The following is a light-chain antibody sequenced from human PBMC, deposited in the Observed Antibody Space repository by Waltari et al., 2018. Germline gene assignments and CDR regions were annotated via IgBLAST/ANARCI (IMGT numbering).Light chain of an antibody. CDR1: NIETKS. V-gene: IGLV3-9*01. CDR3: QVWDSDTYWV. CDR2: RDT. Sequence: SYDLAQPLSVSVALGQSARISCGGSNIETKSVHWYQQKPGQAPVLVIYRDTNRPSAIPDRVSASNSGNTSTLIISRAQAGDEADYYCQVWDSDTYWVFGGGTRLTVL. J-gene: IGLJ3*02.